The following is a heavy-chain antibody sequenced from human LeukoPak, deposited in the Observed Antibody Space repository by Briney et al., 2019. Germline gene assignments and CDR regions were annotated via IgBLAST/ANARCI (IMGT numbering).Heavy chain of an antibody. V-gene: IGHV4-30-4*07. D-gene: IGHD2-21*02. CDR2: NYSGST. CDR1: GDSISSGGYS. CDR3: ARGWGPAYCGSDCHRHFDY. Sequence: SETLSLTCAVSGDSISSGGYSWNWIRQPPGKGLEWIGYNYSGSTYYNPPLKSRVTISVDTSKNQFSLKLSSVTAADTAVYYCARGWGPAYCGSDCHRHFDYWGQGTLVTVSS. J-gene: IGHJ4*02.